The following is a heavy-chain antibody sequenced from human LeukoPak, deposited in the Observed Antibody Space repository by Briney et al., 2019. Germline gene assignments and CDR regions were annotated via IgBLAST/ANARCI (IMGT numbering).Heavy chain of an antibody. CDR3: ASATYCSGDCYAFFDD. J-gene: IGHJ4*02. D-gene: IGHD2-21*02. CDR2: IYSGGNT. V-gene: IGHV3-66*02. Sequence: GGSLRLSCAASGFTVSSKYVSWVRQAPGQGLEWVSSIYSGGNTYYADSVKGRFTISRDNSKNTVYLQMNSLRAEDTAVYYCASATYCSGDCYAFFDDWGQGTLVTVSS. CDR1: GFTVSSKY.